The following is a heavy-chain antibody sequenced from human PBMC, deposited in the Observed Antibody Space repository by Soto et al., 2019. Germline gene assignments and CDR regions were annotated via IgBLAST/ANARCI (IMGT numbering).Heavy chain of an antibody. CDR1: GFTFSSYA. D-gene: IGHD5-12*01. Sequence: QVQLVESGGGVVQPERSLRLSCAASGFTFSSYAMHWVRQAPGKGLEWVAVISYDGSNKYYADSVKGRFTISRDNSKNTLYLQMNSLRGEDTAVYYCARGEWLQFRNGDIDYWGQGTLVTVSS. CDR2: ISYDGSNK. CDR3: ARGEWLQFRNGDIDY. J-gene: IGHJ4*02. V-gene: IGHV3-30-3*01.